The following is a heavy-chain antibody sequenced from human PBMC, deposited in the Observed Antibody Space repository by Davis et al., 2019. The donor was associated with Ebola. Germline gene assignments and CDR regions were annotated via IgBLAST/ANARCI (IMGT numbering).Heavy chain of an antibody. V-gene: IGHV4-4*07. J-gene: IGHJ4*02. Sequence: SETLSLTCTVSGGSINSYKWTWIRQTAGKGLEWIGRIYPSGSTNYNPSLKSRLTLSLDTSKSQFSLKLRSVTAADTAVYYCARDRKRNDYDSYFDSWGQGTLVTVSS. CDR1: GGSINSYK. D-gene: IGHD1-1*01. CDR3: ARDRKRNDYDSYFDS. CDR2: IYPSGST.